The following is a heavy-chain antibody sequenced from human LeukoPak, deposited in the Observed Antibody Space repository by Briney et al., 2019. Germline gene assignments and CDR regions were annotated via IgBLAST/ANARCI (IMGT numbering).Heavy chain of an antibody. D-gene: IGHD2-8*01. CDR3: ARDGCTNGVCYKADYFDY. J-gene: IGHJ4*02. CDR2: IIPIFGTA. V-gene: IGHV1-69*13. CDR1: GGTFSSYA. Sequence: GASVKVSCTASGGTFSSYAISWVRQAPGQGLEWMGGIIPIFGTANYAQKFQGRVTITADESTSTAYMELSSLRSEDTAVYYCARDGCTNGVCYKADYFDYWGQGTLVTVSS.